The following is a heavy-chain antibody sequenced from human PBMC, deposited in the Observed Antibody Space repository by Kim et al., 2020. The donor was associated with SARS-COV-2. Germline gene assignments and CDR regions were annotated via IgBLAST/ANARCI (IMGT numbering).Heavy chain of an antibody. CDR1: GGSISSGGYY. CDR3: ARGQSMDYDSRGGFDY. Sequence: SETLSLTCTVSGGSISSGGYYWSWIRQHPGKGLEWIGYIYYSGRTYYNPSLKSRVTISVDTSKNQFSLKLSSVTAADTAVYYCARGQSMDYDSRGGFDYWCQGTLVTVSS. D-gene: IGHD3-22*01. CDR2: IYYSGRT. J-gene: IGHJ4*02. V-gene: IGHV4-31*03.